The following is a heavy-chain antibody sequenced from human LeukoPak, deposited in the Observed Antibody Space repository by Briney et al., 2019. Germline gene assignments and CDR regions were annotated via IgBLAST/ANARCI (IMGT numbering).Heavy chain of an antibody. V-gene: IGHV3-15*01. CDR3: TTDRYYYGSSSPFDY. Sequence: GGSLRLSCAASGFTFSGSAMHWVRQASGKGLEWVGRIKSKTDGGTTDYAAPVKGRFTISRDDSKNTLYLQMNRLKTEDTAVYYCTTDRYYYGSSSPFDYWGQGTLVTVSS. J-gene: IGHJ4*02. CDR2: IKSKTDGGTT. D-gene: IGHD3-22*01. CDR1: GFTFSGSA.